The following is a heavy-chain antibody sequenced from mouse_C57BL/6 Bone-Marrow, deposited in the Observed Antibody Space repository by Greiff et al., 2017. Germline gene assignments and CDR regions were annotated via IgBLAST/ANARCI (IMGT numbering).Heavy chain of an antibody. D-gene: IGHD1-1*01. CDR1: GFTFSSYG. V-gene: IGHV5-6*01. CDR2: ISSGGSYT. Sequence: DVQLVESGGDLVKPGGSLKLSCAASGFTFSSYGMSWVRQTPDKRLEWVATISSGGSYTYYPDSVKGRFTISRDNAKNTLYLQMSSLKSEDTAMYYCERQYYYGSSPWFAYWGQGTLVTVSA. J-gene: IGHJ3*01. CDR3: ERQYYYGSSPWFAY.